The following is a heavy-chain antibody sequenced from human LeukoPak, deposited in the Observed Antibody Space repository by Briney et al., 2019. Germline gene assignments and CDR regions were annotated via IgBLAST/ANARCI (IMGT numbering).Heavy chain of an antibody. Sequence: GGSLRLSCVSSGFTFRSYRMNWVRQAPGKGLDWVSYISSAGATIYYADSVRGRFTISRDNAENSLYLQMNSLSAEDTAVYYCARRGYTSGWDYWGQGTLVTVSS. V-gene: IGHV3-48*01. CDR1: GFTFRSYR. CDR3: ARRGYTSGWDY. J-gene: IGHJ4*02. D-gene: IGHD6-19*01. CDR2: ISSAGATI.